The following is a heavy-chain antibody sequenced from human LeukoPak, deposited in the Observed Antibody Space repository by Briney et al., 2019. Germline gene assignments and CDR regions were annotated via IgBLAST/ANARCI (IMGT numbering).Heavy chain of an antibody. V-gene: IGHV4-59*12. CDR3: ATTMVRGVMAAFEI. Sequence: SETLSLTCTVSGGSISIYYWSWIRQPPGKGLEWIGYIYYSGTTNYNPSLKSRVTISVDTSKNQFSLKLSSVTAADTAVYYCATTMVRGVMAAFEIWGQGTMVTVSS. D-gene: IGHD3-10*01. CDR1: GGSISIYY. J-gene: IGHJ3*02. CDR2: IYYSGTT.